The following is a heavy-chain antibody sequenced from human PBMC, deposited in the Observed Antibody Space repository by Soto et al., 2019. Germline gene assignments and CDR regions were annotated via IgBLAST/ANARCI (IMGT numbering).Heavy chain of an antibody. CDR2: IIPVFGTA. Sequence: SVKVSCKASGGTFSSYAISWVRQAPGQGLECMGGIIPVFGTANYAQKFQGRVTINADESTSTVYMELSSLRSEDTAVYYCARGWNDFPHWGHGTLVTVSS. J-gene: IGHJ1*01. V-gene: IGHV1-69*13. CDR3: ARGWNDFPH. CDR1: GGTFSSYA. D-gene: IGHD1-1*01.